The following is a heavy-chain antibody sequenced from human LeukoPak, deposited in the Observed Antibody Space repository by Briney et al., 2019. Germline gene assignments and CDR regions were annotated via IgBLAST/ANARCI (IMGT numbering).Heavy chain of an antibody. V-gene: IGHV4-59*01. CDR3: ARGADYDY. Sequence: SETLSLTCTVSGGSISSYYWSWIRQPPGKGLEWIGYIYYSGSTNYNPSLRSRVTISVDTSKNQFSLKLSSVTAADTAVYYCARGADYDYWGQGTLVTVSS. CDR1: GGSISSYY. D-gene: IGHD3-16*01. J-gene: IGHJ4*02. CDR2: IYYSGST.